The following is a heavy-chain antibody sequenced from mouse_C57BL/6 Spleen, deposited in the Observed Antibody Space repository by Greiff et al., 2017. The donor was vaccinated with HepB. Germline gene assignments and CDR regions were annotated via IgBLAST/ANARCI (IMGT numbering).Heavy chain of an antibody. Sequence: QVQLKQSGAELVRPGASVTLSCKASGYTFTDYEMHWVKQTPVHGLEWIGAIDPETGGTAYNQKFKGKAILTADKSSSTAYMELRSLTSEDSAVYYCTTTMITNYFDYWGQGTTLTVSS. CDR1: GYTFTDYE. D-gene: IGHD2-4*01. CDR3: TTTMITNYFDY. V-gene: IGHV1-15*01. CDR2: IDPETGGT. J-gene: IGHJ2*01.